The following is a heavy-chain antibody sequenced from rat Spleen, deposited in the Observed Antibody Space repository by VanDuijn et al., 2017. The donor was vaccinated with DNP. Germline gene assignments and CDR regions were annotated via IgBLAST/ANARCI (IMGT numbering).Heavy chain of an antibody. CDR1: GFTFSDYY. D-gene: IGHD1-12*01. CDR2: ISYNGGTP. CDR3: ARHRTIMPYYYAMDA. Sequence: EVLLVESDGGLVQPGRSLKLSCAVSGFTFSDYYMAWVRQAPAKGLELVATISYNGGTPYYRDSAKGRFTISRDNAQSTLYLQMDSLRSEDTATYYCARHRTIMPYYYAMDAWGQGASVTVSS. V-gene: IGHV5-7*01. J-gene: IGHJ4*01.